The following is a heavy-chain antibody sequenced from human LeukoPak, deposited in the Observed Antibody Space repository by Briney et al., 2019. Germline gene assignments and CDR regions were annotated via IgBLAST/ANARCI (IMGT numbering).Heavy chain of an antibody. J-gene: IGHJ4*02. Sequence: ASVKVSCKASGYSFTDYYMHWVRQAPGQGLEWMGRINPNSGGTNYAQKFQGRVTMATDTSTSTAYMELRSLRSDDTAVYYCAREQQLDYWGQGTLVTVSS. V-gene: IGHV1-2*06. CDR2: INPNSGGT. CDR1: GYSFTDYY. D-gene: IGHD6-13*01. CDR3: AREQQLDY.